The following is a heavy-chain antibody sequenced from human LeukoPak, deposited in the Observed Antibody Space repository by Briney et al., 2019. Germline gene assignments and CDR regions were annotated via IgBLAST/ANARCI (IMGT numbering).Heavy chain of an antibody. Sequence: KPSETLSLTCAVSGGSISSSNWWSWVRQPPGKGLEWIGEIYHSGSTNYNPSLKSRVTISVDKSKNQFSLKLSSVTAADTAVYYCASPHYYDSSGYQALNAFDIWGQGTMVTVSS. CDR1: GGSISSSNW. V-gene: IGHV4-4*02. CDR3: ASPHYYDSSGYQALNAFDI. CDR2: IYHSGST. J-gene: IGHJ3*02. D-gene: IGHD3-22*01.